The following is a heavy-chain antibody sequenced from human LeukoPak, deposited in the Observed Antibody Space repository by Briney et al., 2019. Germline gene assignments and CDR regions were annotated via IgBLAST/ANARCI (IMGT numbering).Heavy chain of an antibody. CDR1: GDSVSSTTAA. CDR2: TLYRSKWIY. V-gene: IGHV6-1*01. Sequence: SQTLSLTCAISGDSVSSTTAAWNWIRQSPSGGLEWLGRTLYRSKWIYDYAVSVKGRMTINPDTSNNHVSLHLNSVTSEDTAFYYCARGGNWAFDYWGLGTLVTVSS. J-gene: IGHJ4*02. D-gene: IGHD7-27*01. CDR3: ARGGNWAFDY.